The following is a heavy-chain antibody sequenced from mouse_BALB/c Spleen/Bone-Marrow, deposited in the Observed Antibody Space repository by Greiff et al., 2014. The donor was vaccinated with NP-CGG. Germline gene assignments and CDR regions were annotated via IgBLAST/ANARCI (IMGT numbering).Heavy chain of an antibody. CDR3: ASYYYGSSRFAY. D-gene: IGHD1-1*01. Sequence: EVQLQQSGAELVKPGASVKLSCTAPGFNIKDTYMHWVKQRPEQGLGWIGRIDPANGNTKYDPKFQGKATITADTSSNTAYLQLSSLTSEDTAVYYCASYYYGSSRFAYWGQGTLVTVSA. V-gene: IGHV14-3*02. CDR2: IDPANGNT. CDR1: GFNIKDTY. J-gene: IGHJ3*01.